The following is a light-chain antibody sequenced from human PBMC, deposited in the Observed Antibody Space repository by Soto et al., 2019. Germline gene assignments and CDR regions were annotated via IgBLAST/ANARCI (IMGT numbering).Light chain of an antibody. CDR2: AAS. CDR3: QQSNGCPIT. J-gene: IGKJ5*01. CDR1: QSISSQ. Sequence: VIAQSASTLSMSPSRGSTVTCRASQSISSQLAWYQHKPGKAPSLLFYAASNRPSGIPARFSGSESGTEFTLTISSLQSEDFAAYYCQQSNGCPITFAQGTRLEIK. V-gene: IGKV3-15*01.